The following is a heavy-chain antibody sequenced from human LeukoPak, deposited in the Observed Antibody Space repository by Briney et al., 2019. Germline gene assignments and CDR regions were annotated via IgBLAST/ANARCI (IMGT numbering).Heavy chain of an antibody. D-gene: IGHD3-3*01. J-gene: IGHJ5*02. CDR3: AREIFLESSRWFDP. Sequence: SETLSLTCTVSGGSISSYHWTWIRQPPWKGLEWIGYIYFSGSTNYNPSLKSRVTISADTSKNQFSLKLNSVIAADTAVYYCAREIFLESSRWFDPWGQGTLVTVSS. CDR2: IYFSGST. CDR1: GGSISSYH. V-gene: IGHV4-59*01.